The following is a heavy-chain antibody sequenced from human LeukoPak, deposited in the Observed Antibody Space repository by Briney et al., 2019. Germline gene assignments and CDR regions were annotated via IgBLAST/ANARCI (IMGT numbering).Heavy chain of an antibody. V-gene: IGHV1-69*06. J-gene: IGHJ3*01. Sequence: SVKVSCKASGYTFTSYGISWVRQAPGQGLEWMGGIIPMFDTANYAQMFQGRVTITADKSTSTAYMELSSLTSEDTAVYYCARADNWEGAKGDWGQGTMVTVSS. D-gene: IGHD3-16*01. CDR1: GYTFTSYG. CDR2: IIPMFDTA. CDR3: ARADNWEGAKGD.